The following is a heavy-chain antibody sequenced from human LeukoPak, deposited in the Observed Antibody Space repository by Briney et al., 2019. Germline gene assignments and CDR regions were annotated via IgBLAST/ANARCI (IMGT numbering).Heavy chain of an antibody. Sequence: ASVKVSCKASGYTFTGYYMHWVRQAPGQGLEWTGWINPNSGGTNYAQKFQGRVTMTRDTSISTAYMELSRLRSDDTAVYYCARAYYDSSGYYSEGDYWGQGTLVTVSS. CDR3: ARAYYDSSGYYSEGDY. CDR1: GYTFTGYY. CDR2: INPNSGGT. V-gene: IGHV1-2*02. D-gene: IGHD3-22*01. J-gene: IGHJ4*02.